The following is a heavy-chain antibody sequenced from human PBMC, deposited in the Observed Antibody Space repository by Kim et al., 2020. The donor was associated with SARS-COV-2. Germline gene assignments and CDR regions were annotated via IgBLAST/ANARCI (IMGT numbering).Heavy chain of an antibody. Sequence: SETLSLTCTVSGGSISSSSYYWGWIRQPPGKGLEWIGSIYYSGSTYYNPSLKSRVTISVDTSKNQFSLKLSSVTAADTAVYYCATVDGDRSLDYWGQGTL. CDR3: ATVDGDRSLDY. J-gene: IGHJ4*02. V-gene: IGHV4-39*07. CDR1: GGSISSSSYY. D-gene: IGHD7-27*01. CDR2: IYYSGST.